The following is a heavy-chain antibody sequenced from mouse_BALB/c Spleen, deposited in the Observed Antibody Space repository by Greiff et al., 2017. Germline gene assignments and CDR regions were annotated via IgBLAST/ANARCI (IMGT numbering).Heavy chain of an antibody. CDR2: ISDGGSYT. CDR3: ARDHWDGAY. Sequence: EVKLMESGGGLVKPGGSLKLSCAASGFTFSDYYMYWVRQTPEKRLEWVATISDGGSYTYYPDSVKGRFTISRDNAKNNLYLQMSSLKSEDTAMYYCARDHWDGAYWGQGTLVTVSA. D-gene: IGHD4-1*01. CDR1: GFTFSDYY. J-gene: IGHJ3*01. V-gene: IGHV5-4*02.